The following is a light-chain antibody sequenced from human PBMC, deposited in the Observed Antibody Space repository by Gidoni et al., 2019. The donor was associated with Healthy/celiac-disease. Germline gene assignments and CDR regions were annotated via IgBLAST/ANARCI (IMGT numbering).Light chain of an antibody. CDR1: QSVSSY. Sequence: EIVLTQSPATLSLSPGARATLSCRVSQSVSSYLAWYQQKPGQAPRLLIYDAPNRATGIPARFSGSGSGTDFTLTISSLEPEDFAVYYCQQRSNWVRTFGQGTKVEIK. J-gene: IGKJ1*01. CDR2: DAP. V-gene: IGKV3-11*01. CDR3: QQRSNWVRT.